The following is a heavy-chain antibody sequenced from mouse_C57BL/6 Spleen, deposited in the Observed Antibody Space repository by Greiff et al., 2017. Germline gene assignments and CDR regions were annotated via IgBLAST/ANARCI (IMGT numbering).Heavy chain of an antibody. J-gene: IGHJ1*03. V-gene: IGHV1-64*01. CDR3: ALTTVVATKYFDV. CDR1: GYTFTSYW. CDR2: IHPNSGST. Sequence: QVQLQQPGAELVKPGASVKLSCKASGYTFTSYWMHWVKQRPGQGLEWIGMIHPNSGSTNYNETFKSKATLTVDKASSTAYMQLSSLTSEDSAVYYCALTTVVATKYFDVWGTGTTVTVSS. D-gene: IGHD1-1*01.